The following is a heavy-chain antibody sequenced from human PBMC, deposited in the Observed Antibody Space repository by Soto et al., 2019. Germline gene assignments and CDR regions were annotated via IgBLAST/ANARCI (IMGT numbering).Heavy chain of an antibody. CDR1: GFTFSGYW. J-gene: IGHJ6*02. CDR2: IKQDGSEQ. V-gene: IGHV3-7*05. CDR3: AREAV. Sequence: EVQLVESGGGLVQPGGSVRLSCAASGFTFSGYWMSWVRQAPGKGLEWVANIKQDGSEQFYVDSVKGRFTISRDNAKNSLHLQMNSLRAEDTAVYYCAREAVWGQGTTVTVSS.